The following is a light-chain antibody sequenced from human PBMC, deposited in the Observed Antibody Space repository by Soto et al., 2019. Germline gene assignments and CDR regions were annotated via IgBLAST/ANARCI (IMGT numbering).Light chain of an antibody. CDR2: WAS. CDR1: QSVLYSSNNKNY. Sequence: DIVMTQSPDSLAVSLGERATINCKSSQSVLYSSNNKNYLAWYQQKPGQPPKLLIYWASTRESGVPDRFIGSGSGTDFTLTISSLQAEDVAVYYCQQYYSTPFTFGPGTKVDI. J-gene: IGKJ3*01. CDR3: QQYYSTPFT. V-gene: IGKV4-1*01.